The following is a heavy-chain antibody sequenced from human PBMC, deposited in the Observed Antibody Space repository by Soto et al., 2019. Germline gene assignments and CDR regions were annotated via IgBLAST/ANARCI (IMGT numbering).Heavy chain of an antibody. CDR3: AAGPTNTAMATNNYYYGMDV. D-gene: IGHD5-18*01. Sequence: QMQLVQSGPEVKKPGTSVKVSCKASGFTFTSSAVQWVRQARGQRLEWIGWIVVGSGNTNYAQKFQERVTMTRDMSTSTAYMELSSLRSEDTAVYYCAAGPTNTAMATNNYYYGMDVWGQGTTVTVSS. V-gene: IGHV1-58*01. CDR2: IVVGSGNT. CDR1: GFTFTSSA. J-gene: IGHJ6*02.